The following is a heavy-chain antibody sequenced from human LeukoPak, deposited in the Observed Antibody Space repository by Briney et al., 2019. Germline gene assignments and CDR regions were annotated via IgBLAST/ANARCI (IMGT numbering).Heavy chain of an antibody. CDR3: ARVEALAAGMFDP. CDR2: ISSSSSYI. V-gene: IGHV3-21*01. D-gene: IGHD6-13*01. Sequence: NPGGSLRLSCAASGFTFSSYSMNWVRQAPGKGLEWVSSISSSSSYIYYADSVKGRFTISRDNAKNSLYLQMNSLRAEDTAVYYCARVEALAAGMFDPWGQGTLVTVSS. CDR1: GFTFSSYS. J-gene: IGHJ5*02.